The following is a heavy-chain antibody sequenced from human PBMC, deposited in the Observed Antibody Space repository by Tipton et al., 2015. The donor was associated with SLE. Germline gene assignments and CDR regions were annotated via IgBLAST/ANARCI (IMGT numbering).Heavy chain of an antibody. Sequence: GLVKPSETLSLTCTVSGGSISSYYWSWIRQPPGKGLEWIGYINYSGSTNYNPSLKSRVTISVDTSKNQFSLKLSSVTAADTAVYYCARGGYSYGWYYYGMDVWGQGTAVTVSS. CDR2: INYSGST. J-gene: IGHJ6*02. D-gene: IGHD5-18*01. CDR1: GGSISSYY. CDR3: ARGGYSYGWYYYGMDV. V-gene: IGHV4-59*01.